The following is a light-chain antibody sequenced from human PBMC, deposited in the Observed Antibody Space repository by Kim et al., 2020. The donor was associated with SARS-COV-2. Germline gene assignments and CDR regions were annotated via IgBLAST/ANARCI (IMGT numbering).Light chain of an antibody. CDR2: GAS. CDR3: QQYNNWPMT. V-gene: IGKV3-15*01. Sequence: VCPGERATPPCRSSQSIDTSFSCDQQNPGEAPNLLNDGASTRATGIPARFSGSGSGTEFTLTISSLQSEDFAVYYCQQYNNWPMTFGGGTKVDIK. J-gene: IGKJ4*02. CDR1: QSIDTS.